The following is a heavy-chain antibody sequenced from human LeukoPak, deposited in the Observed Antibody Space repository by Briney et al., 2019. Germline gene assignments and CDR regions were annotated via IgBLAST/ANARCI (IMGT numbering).Heavy chain of an antibody. V-gene: IGHV1-18*01. J-gene: IGHJ6*02. CDR3: AREDGYNSYGMDV. CDR2: ISAYNGNT. CDR1: GYTFTSYG. D-gene: IGHD5-24*01. Sequence: GASVKVSCKASGYTFTSYGISWVRQAPGQGLEWMGWISAYNGNTNYAQKLQGRVTMTTDTFTSTAYMELRSLRSDDTAVYYCAREDGYNSYGMDVWGQGTTVTVSS.